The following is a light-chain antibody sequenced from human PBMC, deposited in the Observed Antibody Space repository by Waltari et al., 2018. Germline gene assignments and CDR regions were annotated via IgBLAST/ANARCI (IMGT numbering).Light chain of an antibody. Sequence: QSVLTQPPSASGTPGQRVTISCSGSSSHIGSNYVYWYQQLPGTAPKLLIYRNNQRPSGVPDRFSGSKSGTSASLAISGLRSEDEADYYCAAWDDSLSAGVFGGGTKLTVL. CDR3: AAWDDSLSAGV. CDR1: SSHIGSNY. CDR2: RNN. J-gene: IGLJ2*01. V-gene: IGLV1-47*01.